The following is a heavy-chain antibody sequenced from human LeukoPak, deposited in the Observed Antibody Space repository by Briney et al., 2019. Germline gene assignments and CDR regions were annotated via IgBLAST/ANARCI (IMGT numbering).Heavy chain of an antibody. CDR1: GFTFSSYG. CDR3: AKISSGWYYFGVIDY. J-gene: IGHJ4*02. V-gene: IGHV3-30*18. CDR2: ISYDGSNK. D-gene: IGHD6-19*01. Sequence: GGSLRLSCAASGFTFSSYGMHWVRQAPGKGLEWVAVISYDGSNKYYADSVKGRFTISRDNSKNTLYLQMNSLRAEDTAVYYCAKISSGWYYFGVIDYWGQGTLVTVSS.